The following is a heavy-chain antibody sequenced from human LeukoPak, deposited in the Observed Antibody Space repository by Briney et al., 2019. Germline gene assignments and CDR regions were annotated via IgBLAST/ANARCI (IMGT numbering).Heavy chain of an antibody. J-gene: IGHJ4*02. CDR1: GGSISSSSYY. V-gene: IGHV4-39*07. CDR2: IYYSGST. Sequence: PSETLSLTCTVSGGSISSSSYYWGWIRQPPGKGLEWIGSIYYSGSTYYNPSLKSRVTISVDTSKNQFSLKLSSVTAADTAVYYCARDDYSNSFDYWGQGTLVTVSS. CDR3: ARDDYSNSFDY. D-gene: IGHD4-11*01.